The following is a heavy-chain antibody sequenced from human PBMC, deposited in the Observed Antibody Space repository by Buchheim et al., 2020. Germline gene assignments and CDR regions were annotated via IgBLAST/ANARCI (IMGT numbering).Heavy chain of an antibody. CDR3: ARDPSSSATFDS. CDR1: GGSITSNHW. Sequence: QVQLQESGPGLVKPSGTLSLTCAVSGGSITSNHWWTWVRQPPGKGLEWIGEIYHTGSTNYRPSLASRVNILVDRSKNQFSLTLRSVTAADTGFYYCARDPSSSATFDSWGQGTL. D-gene: IGHD2-2*01. J-gene: IGHJ5*01. CDR2: IYHTGST. V-gene: IGHV4-4*02.